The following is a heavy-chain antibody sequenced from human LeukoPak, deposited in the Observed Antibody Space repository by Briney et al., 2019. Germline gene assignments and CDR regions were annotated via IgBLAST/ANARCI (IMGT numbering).Heavy chain of an antibody. Sequence: GGSLRLSCAASGFTFRNYVIHWVRQAPGKGLEWVAVTSSDLNVKLYADSVKGRFTISRDNSRSTLYLQMNSLRPEGTAIYYCAREGYYGTGSPPSLYFDYWGQGTLVTVSS. J-gene: IGHJ4*02. V-gene: IGHV3-30-3*01. CDR1: GFTFRNYV. CDR2: TSSDLNVK. CDR3: AREGYYGTGSPPSLYFDY. D-gene: IGHD3-10*01.